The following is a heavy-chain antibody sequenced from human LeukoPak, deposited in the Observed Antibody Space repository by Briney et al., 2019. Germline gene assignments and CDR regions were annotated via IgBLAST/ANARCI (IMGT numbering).Heavy chain of an antibody. D-gene: IGHD2-15*01. CDR1: GFTFNSYG. CDR2: ISSSGSTI. V-gene: IGHV3-48*04. J-gene: IGHJ3*02. Sequence: PGGSLRLSCAASGFTFNSYGMHWVRQAPGKGLEWVSYISSSGSTIYYADSVKGRFAISRDNAKNSLYLQMNSLRAEDTAVYYCARGGGGYCSGGSCYWVAFDIWGQGTMVTVSS. CDR3: ARGGGGYCSGGSCYWVAFDI.